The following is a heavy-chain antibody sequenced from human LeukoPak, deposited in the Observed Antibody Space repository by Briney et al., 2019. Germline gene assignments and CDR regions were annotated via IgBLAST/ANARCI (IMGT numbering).Heavy chain of an antibody. Sequence: PSETLSLTCTVSGGSISSYYWSWIRQPPGKGLEWIGYIYYSGSTNYNPSLKSRVTISVDTSKNQFSLKLSPVTAADTAVYYCARGWFGEKHAFDIWGQGTMVTVSS. CDR1: GGSISSYY. D-gene: IGHD3-10*01. CDR2: IYYSGST. CDR3: ARGWFGEKHAFDI. V-gene: IGHV4-59*01. J-gene: IGHJ3*02.